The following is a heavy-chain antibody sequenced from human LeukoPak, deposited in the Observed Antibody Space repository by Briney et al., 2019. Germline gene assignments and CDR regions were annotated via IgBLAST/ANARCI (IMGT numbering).Heavy chain of an antibody. J-gene: IGHJ5*02. Sequence: SETLSLTCAVYGGSFSGYYWSWIRQPPGKGLEWIGEINHSGSTNYNPPLKSRVTISVDTSKNQFSLKLSSVTAADTAVYYCASYRYCSGGSCYFNWFDPWGQGTLVTVSS. D-gene: IGHD2-15*01. CDR1: GGSFSGYY. CDR2: INHSGST. CDR3: ASYRYCSGGSCYFNWFDP. V-gene: IGHV4-34*01.